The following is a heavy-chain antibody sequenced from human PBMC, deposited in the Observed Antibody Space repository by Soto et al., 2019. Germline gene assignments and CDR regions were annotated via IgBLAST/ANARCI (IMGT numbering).Heavy chain of an antibody. J-gene: IGHJ5*02. D-gene: IGHD6-13*01. Sequence: PGGSLRLSCAASGFTFRSFTMNWVRQAPGKGLEWVSTISSNSAYIYYTDALRGRFTISRDNAKNSLHLQMNRLRAEDTAVYYGTRDASRDSSARGWFDPWGPGPLVTVYS. CDR3: TRDASRDSSARGWFDP. V-gene: IGHV3-21*01. CDR2: ISSNSAYI. CDR1: GFTFRSFT.